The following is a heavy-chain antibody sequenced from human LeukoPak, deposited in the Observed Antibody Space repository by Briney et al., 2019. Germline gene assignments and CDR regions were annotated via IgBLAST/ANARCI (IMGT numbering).Heavy chain of an antibody. Sequence: ASVKVSCKASGYTTNTFGITWVRQAPGQGLEWIGWISPYNAYTKYADRLQGRVTLTTDTSTTTSHMELRSLRSDDTALYFCANVAKGRYFYYYMDVWGKGTTVIVS. CDR3: ANVAKGRYFYYYMDV. J-gene: IGHJ6*03. V-gene: IGHV1-18*01. CDR2: ISPYNAYT. D-gene: IGHD2-15*01. CDR1: GYTTNTFG.